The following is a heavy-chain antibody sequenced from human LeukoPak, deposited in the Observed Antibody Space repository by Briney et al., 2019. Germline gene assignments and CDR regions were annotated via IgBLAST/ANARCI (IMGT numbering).Heavy chain of an antibody. Sequence: ASVKVSCKASGYTFTGYYMHWVRQAPGQGLEWMGWINPNSGGTNYQGRVTMTRDTSINTAYMELSRLRSDDTAVYYCARDYYYDSSGTRAAFDIWGQGTMVTVSS. CDR3: ARDYYYDSSGTRAAFDI. CDR1: GYTFTGYY. D-gene: IGHD3-22*01. CDR2: INPNSGGT. J-gene: IGHJ3*02. V-gene: IGHV1-2*02.